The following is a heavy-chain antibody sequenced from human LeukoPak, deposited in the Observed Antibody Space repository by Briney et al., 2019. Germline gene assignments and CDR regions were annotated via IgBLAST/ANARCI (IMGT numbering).Heavy chain of an antibody. J-gene: IGHJ4*02. CDR2: ISDSGGST. CDR1: GFTFSSHA. D-gene: IGHD5-12*01. CDR3: AKGGYSGYDSGGYFDY. Sequence: GGSLRLSCAASGFTFSSHAMSWVRQAPGKGLEWVSAISDSGGSTYYADSVKGRFIISRDNSKNTLYLQMNSLRAEDTAVYYCAKGGYSGYDSGGYFDYWGQGTLVTVSS. V-gene: IGHV3-23*01.